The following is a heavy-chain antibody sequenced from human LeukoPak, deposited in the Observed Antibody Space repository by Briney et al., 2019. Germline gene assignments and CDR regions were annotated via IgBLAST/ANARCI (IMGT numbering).Heavy chain of an antibody. V-gene: IGHV5-51*01. CDR1: GYSFTSYW. D-gene: IGHD2-2*01. CDR2: RNPADSDT. J-gene: IGHJ3*01. CDR3: ARHVSSSRVAYDV. Sequence: GESLKISCKGSGYSFTSYWIGRVPQMPGKGLEWMGLRNPADSDTRYSPSFQGQVTISVDKSISTAYLEWSSLKASDTAMYYCARHVSSSRVAYDVWGQGTMVTVSS.